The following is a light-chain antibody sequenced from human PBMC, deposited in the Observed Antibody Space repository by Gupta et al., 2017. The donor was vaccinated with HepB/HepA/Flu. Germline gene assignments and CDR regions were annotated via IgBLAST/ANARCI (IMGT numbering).Light chain of an antibody. CDR2: AAS. J-gene: IGKJ5*01. CDR3: RKRYSTPPT. V-gene: IGKV1-39*01. Sequence: DIQMTQSRSSLSASVGDRVTITCLASQSISSYLNWYQQKPGKAPKLLLYAASTLQSGVPSRLSGSSSATDFTLTIIRRQPADFATYYCRKRYSTPPTFGRGTRVEMK. CDR1: QSISSY.